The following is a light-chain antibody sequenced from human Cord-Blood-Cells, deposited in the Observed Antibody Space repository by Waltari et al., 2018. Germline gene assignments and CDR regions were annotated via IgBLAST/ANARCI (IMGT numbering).Light chain of an antibody. Sequence: DIQMNQSPSPLSASVGDRVPITCQASQDISNYLNWYQQKPGKAHKLLIYDASNLETGVPSRLSGSGSGTDFTFTISSLQPEDIATYYCQQYDNLPFTFGPGTKVDIK. CDR2: DAS. CDR3: QQYDNLPFT. V-gene: IGKV1-33*01. CDR1: QDISNY. J-gene: IGKJ3*01.